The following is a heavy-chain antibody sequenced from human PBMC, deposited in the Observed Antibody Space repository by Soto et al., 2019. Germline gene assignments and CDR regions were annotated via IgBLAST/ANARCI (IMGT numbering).Heavy chain of an antibody. CDR3: ARQIGRGSWSLDH. V-gene: IGHV4-39*01. Sequence: QLQLQESGPGLVKPAETLSLTCTVSGGSISSSDYWWGWIRHPPGKGLEWIGSIYYTGSTYYNPSLKSRVIISVDTSKNQFSLRLSSVTAADTAVYYCARQIGRGSWSLDHWGQGTLVTVSS. D-gene: IGHD6-13*01. CDR2: IYYTGST. CDR1: GGSISSSDYW. J-gene: IGHJ4*02.